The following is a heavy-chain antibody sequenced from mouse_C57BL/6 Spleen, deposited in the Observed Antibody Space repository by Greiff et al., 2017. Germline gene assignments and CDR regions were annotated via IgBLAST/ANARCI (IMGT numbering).Heavy chain of an antibody. CDR2: IYPRSGNT. D-gene: IGHD1-1*01. CDR3: ARNYVNYYAMDY. Sequence: VHLVESGAELARPGASVKLSCKASGYTFTSYGISWVKQRTGQGLEWIGEIYPRSGNTYYNEKFKGKATLTADKSSSTAYMELRSLTSEDSAVYFCARNYVNYYAMDYWGQGTSVTVSS. J-gene: IGHJ4*01. CDR1: GYTFTSYG. V-gene: IGHV1-81*01.